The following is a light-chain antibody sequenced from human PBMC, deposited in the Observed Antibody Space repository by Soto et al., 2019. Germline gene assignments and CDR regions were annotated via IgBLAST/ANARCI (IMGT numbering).Light chain of an antibody. CDR2: DTS. CDR1: QSVSSY. Sequence: EIVLTQSPATLSLSPGERATLSCRASQSVSSYLAWYQQKPGQAPRLLISDTSNSATGTPASFSGSGSGTDFTLTISSLEPEDFAVYYCQQRSNWPRTFGQGTKVEIK. J-gene: IGKJ1*01. V-gene: IGKV3-11*01. CDR3: QQRSNWPRT.